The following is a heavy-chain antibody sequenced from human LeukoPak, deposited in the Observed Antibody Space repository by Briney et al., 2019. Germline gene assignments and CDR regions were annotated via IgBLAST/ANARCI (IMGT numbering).Heavy chain of an antibody. CDR2: IYYSGST. CDR1: GGSISSGGYY. V-gene: IGHV4-30-4*01. D-gene: IGHD1-1*01. Sequence: PSETLSLTCAVSGGSISSGGYYWSWIRQPPGKGLEWIGYIYYSGSTYYNPSLKSRVTISVDTSKNQFSLKLSSVTVADTAVYYCARDYNRDAFDIWGQGTMVTVSS. J-gene: IGHJ3*02. CDR3: ARDYNRDAFDI.